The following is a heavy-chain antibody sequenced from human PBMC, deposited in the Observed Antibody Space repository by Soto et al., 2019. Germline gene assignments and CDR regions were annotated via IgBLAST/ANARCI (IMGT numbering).Heavy chain of an antibody. D-gene: IGHD1-1*01. J-gene: IGHJ5*02. CDR3: ARDYITSVPDLGFQNNWNDVWWFDP. CDR2: IKQDGSEK. Sequence: GGSLRLSCAASGFTFSSYWMSWVRQAPGKGLEWVANIKQDGSEKYYVDSVKGRFTISRDNAKNSLYLQMNSLRAEDTAVYYCARDYITSVPDLGFQNNWNDVWWFDPWGQGTLVTVSS. CDR1: GFTFSSYW. V-gene: IGHV3-7*01.